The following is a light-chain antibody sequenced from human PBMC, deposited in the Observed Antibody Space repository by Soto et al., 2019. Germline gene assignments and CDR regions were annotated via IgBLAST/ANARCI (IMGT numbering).Light chain of an antibody. CDR1: RSDVGGYNY. CDR3: SSYTSSSNIV. J-gene: IGLJ1*01. CDR2: EVS. Sequence: QPMLKQPASLSLSPGQSITISGTGTRSDVGGYNYVSWYQQHPGKAPKLMIYEVSNRPSGVSNRFSGSKSGNTASLTISGLQAEEEADYYCSSYTSSSNIVFGTGTKVTXL. V-gene: IGLV2-14*01.